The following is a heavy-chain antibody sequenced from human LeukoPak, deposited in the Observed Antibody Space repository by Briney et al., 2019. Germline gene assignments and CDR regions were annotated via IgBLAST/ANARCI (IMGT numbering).Heavy chain of an antibody. CDR3: ARCRKFSGSYGFYYGMDV. CDR2: INAGNGNT. V-gene: IGHV1-3*01. J-gene: IGHJ6*02. CDR1: GYTFTSYA. Sequence: ASVKVSCKASGYTFTSYAMHWVRQAPGQRLEWMGWINAGNGNTKYSQKFQGRVTITRDTSASTAYMELSSLRSEDTAVYYCARCRKFSGSYGFYYGMDVWGQGTTVTVSS. D-gene: IGHD1-26*01.